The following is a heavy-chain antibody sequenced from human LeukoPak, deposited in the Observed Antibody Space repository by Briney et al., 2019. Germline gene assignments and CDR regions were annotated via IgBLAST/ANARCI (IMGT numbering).Heavy chain of an antibody. Sequence: GGSLRLSCAVSGFLFSHYTMTWVRQGPGKGLEWVSSINGSGDATLYADSVMGRFTISRDNAKNTVSLQMKNLRAEDTAVYYCAKSDCGSDGCKLLNYWGQGTLVIASS. CDR2: INGSGDAT. V-gene: IGHV3-23*01. CDR1: GFLFSHYT. D-gene: IGHD3-10*01. J-gene: IGHJ4*02. CDR3: AKSDCGSDGCKLLNY.